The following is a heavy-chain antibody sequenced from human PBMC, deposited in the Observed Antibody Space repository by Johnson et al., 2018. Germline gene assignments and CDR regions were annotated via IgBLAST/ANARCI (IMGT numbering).Heavy chain of an antibody. Sequence: VQLQESGGGLVQPGGSLRLSCAASGFTFSTYWMHWVRQVPGKGLVWVSRVSTDGTTTTYADSVKGRFTISRDNSKNTVYVQINSLSAEDTAVYYCAKGSVSAHYYMDVWGKGTTVTVSS. CDR2: VSTDGTTT. J-gene: IGHJ6*03. V-gene: IGHV3-74*01. CDR3: AKGSVSAHYYMDV. CDR1: GFTFSTYW. D-gene: IGHD5/OR15-5a*01.